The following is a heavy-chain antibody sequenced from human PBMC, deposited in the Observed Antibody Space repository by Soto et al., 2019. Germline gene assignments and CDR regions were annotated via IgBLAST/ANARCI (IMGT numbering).Heavy chain of an antibody. V-gene: IGHV4-59*08. CDR1: GGSISSYY. CDR2: IYYSGST. J-gene: IGHJ5*02. Sequence: SETLSLTCTVSGGSISSYYWSWIRQPPGKGLEWIGYIYYSGSTNYNPSLKSRVTISVDTSKNQFSLKLSSVTAADTAVYYCARRAPYYDILTGYYSGKWFDPWGQGTLVNVS. CDR3: ARRAPYYDILTGYYSGKWFDP. D-gene: IGHD3-9*01.